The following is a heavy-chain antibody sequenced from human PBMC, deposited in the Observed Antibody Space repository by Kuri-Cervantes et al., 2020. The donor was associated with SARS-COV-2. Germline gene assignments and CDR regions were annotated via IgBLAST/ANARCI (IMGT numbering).Heavy chain of an antibody. V-gene: IGHV4-39*01. Sequence: SETLSLTCTVSGGSISSSSDYWGWIRQPPGKGLEWIGSIYYSGSTYYNPSLKSRVTISVDTSKNQFSLKLSSVTAADTAVYYCARRWGSITIFGVVTNWFDPCGQGTLVTVSS. CDR1: GGSISSSSDY. CDR3: ARRWGSITIFGVVTNWFDP. CDR2: IYYSGST. D-gene: IGHD3-3*01. J-gene: IGHJ5*02.